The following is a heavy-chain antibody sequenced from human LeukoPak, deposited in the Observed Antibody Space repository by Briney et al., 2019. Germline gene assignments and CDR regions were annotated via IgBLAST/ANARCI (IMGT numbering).Heavy chain of an antibody. CDR2: IYSGGST. D-gene: IGHD4-17*01. J-gene: IGHJ4*02. V-gene: IGHV3-53*01. Sequence: GGALRLSCAASGFTVSSNYMSWVRQAPGKGLEWVSVIYSGGSTYYADSGKGRFTISRDNSKNTLYLQMNSLRAEDTAVYYCARDISLRYWGQGTLVTVSS. CDR3: ARDISLRY. CDR1: GFTVSSNY.